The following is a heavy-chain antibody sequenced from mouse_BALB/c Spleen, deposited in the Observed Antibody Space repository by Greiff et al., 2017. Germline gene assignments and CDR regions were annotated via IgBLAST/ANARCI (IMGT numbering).Heavy chain of an antibody. CDR1: GFSLTSYG. D-gene: IGHD1-1*01. J-gene: IGHJ1*01. CDR3: ARKGNYYGSSRYFDV. Sequence: QVQLKQSGPGLVQPSQSLSITCTVSGFSLTSYGVHWVRQSPGKGLEWLGVIWSGGSTDYNAAFISRLSISTDNSKSQVFFKMNSLQANDTAIYYCARKGNYYGSSRYFDVWGAGTTVTVSS. CDR2: IWSGGST. V-gene: IGHV2-2*02.